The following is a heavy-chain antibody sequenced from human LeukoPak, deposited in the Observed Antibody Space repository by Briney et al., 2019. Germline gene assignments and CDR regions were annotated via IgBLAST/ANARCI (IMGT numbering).Heavy chain of an antibody. CDR3: ARYDGGSGPFDY. J-gene: IGHJ4*02. D-gene: IGHD3-10*01. CDR1: GFTFSSYS. V-gene: IGHV3-53*01. CDR2: LYNGGNT. Sequence: AGGSLRLSCAASGFTFSSYSMNWVRQAPGKGLEWVSVLYNGGNTYYADSVKGRFTVSRDNSKNTLYLQMNSLRAEDTVVYYCARYDGGSGPFDYWGQGTLVTVSS.